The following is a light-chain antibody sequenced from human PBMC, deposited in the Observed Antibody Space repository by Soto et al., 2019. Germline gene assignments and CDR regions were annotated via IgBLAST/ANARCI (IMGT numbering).Light chain of an antibody. J-gene: IGKJ5*01. Sequence: EIVLAQSPGTLSLSRGERATLSCRASQSVTNSLLAWYQQKPGQAPRLLIYGASRRATGLPDRFTGSGSGTDFTLTISRLQPEDFAVYYCQQYGSSPPGTFGQGTRLEIK. CDR3: QQYGSSPPGT. CDR1: QSVTNSL. V-gene: IGKV3-20*01. CDR2: GAS.